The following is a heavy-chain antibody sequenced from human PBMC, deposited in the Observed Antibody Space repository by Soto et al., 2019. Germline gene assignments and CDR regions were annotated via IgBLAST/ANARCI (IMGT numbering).Heavy chain of an antibody. Sequence: ASVKGSCTASGSTFTGYYMHWVRQAPGQGLEWMGWINPNSGGTNYAQKFQGRVTMTRDTSISTAYMELSRLRSDDTAVYYCARDLEAVAGTDAFDIWGQGTMVTVSS. CDR3: ARDLEAVAGTDAFDI. J-gene: IGHJ3*02. V-gene: IGHV1-2*02. D-gene: IGHD6-19*01. CDR1: GSTFTGYY. CDR2: INPNSGGT.